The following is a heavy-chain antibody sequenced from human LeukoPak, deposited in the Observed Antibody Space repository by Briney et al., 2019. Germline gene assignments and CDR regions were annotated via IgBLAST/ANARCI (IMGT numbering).Heavy chain of an antibody. D-gene: IGHD3-10*01. CDR3: AKADYFASGSYYN. CDR1: GFTFSSYA. Sequence: GGSLRLSCAASGFTFSSYAMSWVRQSPGKGLEWVAVIGESGFYTYDADSVKGRFAISRDNSKNTLYLQMNSLRAEDTAVYYCAKADYFASGSYYNWGQGTLVTVSS. J-gene: IGHJ4*02. CDR2: IGESGFYT. V-gene: IGHV3-23*01.